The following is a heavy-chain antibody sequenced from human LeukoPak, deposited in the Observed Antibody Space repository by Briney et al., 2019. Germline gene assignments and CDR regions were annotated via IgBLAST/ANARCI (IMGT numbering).Heavy chain of an antibody. CDR2: ISYDGSNK. CDR1: GFTFSSYG. V-gene: IGHV3-30*18. CDR3: AKRPGYGDYALLPGMAPEL. D-gene: IGHD4-17*01. Sequence: PGGSLRLSCAASGFTFSSYGMHWVRQAPGKGLEWVAVISYDGSNKYYADSVKGRFTISRDNSKNTLYLQMNSLRAEDTAVYYCAKRPGYGDYALLPGMAPELWGQGTLVTVSS. J-gene: IGHJ4*02.